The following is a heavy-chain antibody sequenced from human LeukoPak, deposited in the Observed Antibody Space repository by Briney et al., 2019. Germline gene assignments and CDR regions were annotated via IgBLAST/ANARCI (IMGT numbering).Heavy chain of an antibody. CDR3: ASSSNWGAFDP. CDR1: GGTFSSYA. J-gene: IGHJ5*02. CDR2: IIPIFGTA. Sequence: GSSVKVSCKVPGGTFSSYAISWVRQAPGQGLEWMGGIIPIFGTANYAQKFQGRVTITADESTSTAYMELSSLRSDDTAVYYCASSSNWGAFDPWGQGTLVTVSS. V-gene: IGHV1-69*01. D-gene: IGHD7-27*01.